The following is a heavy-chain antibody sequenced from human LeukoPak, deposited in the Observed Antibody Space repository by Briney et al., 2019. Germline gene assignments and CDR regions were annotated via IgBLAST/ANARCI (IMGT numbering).Heavy chain of an antibody. CDR3: ARLRAGDYFDY. J-gene: IGHJ4*02. V-gene: IGHV3-7*04. D-gene: IGHD6-19*01. CDR2: IKEDGSEK. CDR1: GFTFSSYW. Sequence: PGGSLRLSCAASGFTFSSYWMSWVRQAPGKGLEWVANIKEDGSEKYYVDSVKGRLTISRDAAKSSLYLQMNNLRAEDTAVYYCARLRAGDYFDYWGQGTLVTVSS.